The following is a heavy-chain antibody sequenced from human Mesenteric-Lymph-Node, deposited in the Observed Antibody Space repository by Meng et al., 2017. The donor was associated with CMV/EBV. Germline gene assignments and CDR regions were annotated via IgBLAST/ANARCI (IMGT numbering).Heavy chain of an antibody. J-gene: IGHJ4*02. V-gene: IGHV4-31*03. CDR3: ARSSGYYGGVDY. CDR1: GASISNHGYC. Sequence: CRVPGASISNHGYCWSWIRQHPGEGLEWVGYIYYSGTTYYNPSLKSRVTMSKETSKSQFSLKLSSVTAADTAVYYCARSSGYYGGVDYWGQGTLVTVSS. CDR2: IYYSGTT. D-gene: IGHD3-22*01.